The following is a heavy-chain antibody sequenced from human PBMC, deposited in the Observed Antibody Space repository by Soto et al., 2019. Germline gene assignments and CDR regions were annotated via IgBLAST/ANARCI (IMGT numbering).Heavy chain of an antibody. V-gene: IGHV3-66*01. CDR3: ERGNSGSYLLDY. Sequence: GGSLRLSCAASGFTVSSNYMSWVRQAPGKGLEWVSVIYSGGSTYYADSVKGRFTISRDNSKNTLYLQMNSLRDEDTAVYYCERGNSGSYLLDYWGQGTLVTV. J-gene: IGHJ4*02. CDR2: IYSGGST. D-gene: IGHD1-26*01. CDR1: GFTVSSNY.